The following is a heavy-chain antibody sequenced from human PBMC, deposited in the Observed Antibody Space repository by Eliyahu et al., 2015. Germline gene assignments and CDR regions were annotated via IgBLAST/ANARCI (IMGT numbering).Heavy chain of an antibody. CDR2: IYPGDSDT. V-gene: IGHV5-51*01. Sequence: EVQLVQSGAEVKKPGESLRISCKGFGXXFANYWIGWVRQMPGSGLEWMGTIYPGDSDTRYSPSFQGQVTISADKSITTAYLYWSSLKASDTAMYYCARRYDDSEFFQYWGQGTLVTISS. J-gene: IGHJ1*01. CDR1: GXXFANYW. D-gene: IGHD3-16*01. CDR3: ARRYDDSEFFQY.